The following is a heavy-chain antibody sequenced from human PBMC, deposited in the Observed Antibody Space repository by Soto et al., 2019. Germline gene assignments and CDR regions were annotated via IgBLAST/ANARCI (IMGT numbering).Heavy chain of an antibody. CDR3: ARHHLGYCSGGPCQYYFDY. CDR2: INHGGNA. J-gene: IGHJ4*02. D-gene: IGHD2-15*01. V-gene: IGHV4-34*01. Sequence: PSETLSLTCAVYGGSLSGNYWSWIRQPPGKGLEWIGEINHGGNANYNPSLKSRVTMSVDTSNNQFSRELSPVTAADPAVYSCARHHLGYCSGGPCQYYFDYWGEGTLVTVSS. CDR1: GGSLSGNY.